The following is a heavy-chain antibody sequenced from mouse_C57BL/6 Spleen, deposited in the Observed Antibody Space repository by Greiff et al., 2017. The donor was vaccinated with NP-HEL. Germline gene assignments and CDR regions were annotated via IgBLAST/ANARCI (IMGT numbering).Heavy chain of an antibody. CDR3: ARTDDGYYVSFDY. J-gene: IGHJ2*01. CDR2: ISYDGSN. D-gene: IGHD2-3*01. Sequence: EVQLQQSGPGLVKPSQSLSLTCSVTGYSITSGYYWNWIRQFPGNKLEWMGYISYDGSNNYNPSLNNRISITRDTSKNQFFLKLNSVTTEDTATYYCARTDDGYYVSFDYWGQGTTLTVSS. CDR1: GYSITSGYY. V-gene: IGHV3-6*01.